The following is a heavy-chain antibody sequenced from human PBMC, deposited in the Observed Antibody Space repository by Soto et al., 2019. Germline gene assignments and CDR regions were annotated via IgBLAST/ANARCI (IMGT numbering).Heavy chain of an antibody. V-gene: IGHV1-18*01. D-gene: IGHD2-15*01. CDR3: ARGLDDIVVVRGYFDY. J-gene: IGHJ4*02. Sequence: ASVKVSSKSSRFTFTSYCSSWPRQSPGQGLEWMGWISAYNGNTNYAQKLQGRVTMTTDTSTSTAYMELRSLRSDDTAVYYCARGLDDIVVVRGYFDYWGQGTLVTVSS. CDR2: ISAYNGNT. CDR1: RFTFTSYC.